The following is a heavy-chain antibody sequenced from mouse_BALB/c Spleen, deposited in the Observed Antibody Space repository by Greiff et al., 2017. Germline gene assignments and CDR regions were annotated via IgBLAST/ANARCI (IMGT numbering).Heavy chain of an antibody. Sequence: EVKLMESGGGLVKPGGSLKLSCAASGFTFSSYTMSWVRQTPEKRLEWVATISSGGSYTYYPDSVKGRFTISRDNAKNTLYLQMSSLKSEDTAMYYCTRDRGRYDGYAMDYWGQGTSVTVSS. CDR2: ISSGGSYT. CDR1: GFTFSSYT. J-gene: IGHJ4*01. CDR3: TRDRGRYDGYAMDY. D-gene: IGHD2-14*01. V-gene: IGHV5-6-4*01.